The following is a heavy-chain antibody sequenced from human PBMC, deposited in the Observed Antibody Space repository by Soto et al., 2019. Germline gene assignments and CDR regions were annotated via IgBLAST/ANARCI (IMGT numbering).Heavy chain of an antibody. CDR3: ARHEEEVPCTY. D-gene: IGHD2-8*01. CDR1: GGSISSSSYY. CDR2: IYYSGST. J-gene: IGHJ4*02. V-gene: IGHV4-39*01. Sequence: QLQLQESGPGLVKPSETLSLTCTVSGGSISSSSYYWGWIRQPPGKGLEWIGSIYYSGSTYYNPSLKSRVTISVDTSKNQFSLTLSSVTAADTAVYYCARHEEEVPCTYWGQGTLVTVSS.